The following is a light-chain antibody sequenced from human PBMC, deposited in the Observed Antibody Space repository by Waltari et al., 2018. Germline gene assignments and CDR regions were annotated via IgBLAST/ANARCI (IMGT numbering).Light chain of an antibody. CDR3: SAWDSSLTHVV. CDR2: RNN. V-gene: IGLV10-54*01. CDR1: SNNVGNQG. J-gene: IGLJ2*01. Sequence: QAGLTQPPSVSKGLRQTATLTCPGNSNNVGNQGAAWLQQHQGHPPKLLSYRNNNRPSGISERLSASRSGNTASLTITGLQPEDEADYYCSAWDSSLTHVVFGGGTKLTVL.